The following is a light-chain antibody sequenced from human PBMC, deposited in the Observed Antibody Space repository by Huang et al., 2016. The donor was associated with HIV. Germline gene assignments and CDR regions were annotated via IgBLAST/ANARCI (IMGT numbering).Light chain of an antibody. CDR2: WAS. Sequence: DIVMTQSPDSLSVSPGERATIDCTSSQSLLYSLNNKNYLAWFQQKPGLPPKLLLYWASTRESGIPERFSGSGSGTDFTLTINNLQPEDVATYYCQQYYQNPQTFGQGT. J-gene: IGKJ5*01. V-gene: IGKV4-1*01. CDR1: QSLLYSLNNKNY. CDR3: QQYYQNPQT.